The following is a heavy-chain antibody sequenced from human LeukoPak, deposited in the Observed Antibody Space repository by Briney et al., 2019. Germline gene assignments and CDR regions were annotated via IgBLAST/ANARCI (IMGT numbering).Heavy chain of an antibody. D-gene: IGHD3-22*01. CDR2: IISKTAGETT. CDR3: TASSGSDAFDI. Sequence: GGSLRLSCAASGFTFSNAWMSWVRQAPGKGLEWVGRIISKTAGETTHYAAPVKGRFTVSRDDSKNTLYLQMSSLKTEDTALYYCTASSGSDAFDIWGQGTMVTVSS. V-gene: IGHV3-15*01. CDR1: GFTFSNAW. J-gene: IGHJ3*02.